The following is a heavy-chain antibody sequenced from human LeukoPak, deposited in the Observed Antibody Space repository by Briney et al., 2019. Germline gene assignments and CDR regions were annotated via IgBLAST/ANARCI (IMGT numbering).Heavy chain of an antibody. D-gene: IGHD4-11*01. CDR3: ARGHSTVATYLDY. V-gene: IGHV3-9*01. CDR2: ISFNSDNI. J-gene: IGHJ4*02. Sequence: PGRSLRLSCAASGFTFDDYAMHWVRQAPGKGLEWVSSISFNSDNIGYTDSVKGRFTISRDNAKNSLYLQINSLRTEDTALYYCARGHSTVATYLDYWGQGTPVTVSS. CDR1: GFTFDDYA.